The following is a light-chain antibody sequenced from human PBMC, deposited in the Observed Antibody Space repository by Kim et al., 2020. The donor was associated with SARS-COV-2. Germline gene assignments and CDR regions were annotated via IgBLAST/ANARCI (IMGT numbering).Light chain of an antibody. J-gene: IGLJ3*02. CDR3: SSYAGSNNWV. CDR2: EVS. CDR1: SSDVGGYNY. Sequence: QSALTQPPSASGSPGQSVTISCTGTSSDVGGYNYVSWYQQHPGKAPKLMIYEVSKRPSGVPDRFSGSKSGNTASLTVYGLQAEDEADYYCSSYAGSNNWVFGGGTQLTVL. V-gene: IGLV2-8*01.